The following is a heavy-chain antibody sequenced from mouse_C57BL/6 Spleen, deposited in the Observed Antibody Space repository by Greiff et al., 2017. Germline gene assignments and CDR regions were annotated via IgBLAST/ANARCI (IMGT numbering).Heavy chain of an antibody. J-gene: IGHJ1*03. Sequence: EVQLVESGGGLVQPGGSLKLSCAASGFTFSDYYMYWVRQTPEKRLEWVAYISNGGGSTYYPDTVKGRFTISRDNAKNTLYLQMSRLKSEDTAMYYCARLLLRQMYFDVWGTGTTVTVSS. D-gene: IGHD1-2*01. V-gene: IGHV5-12*01. CDR3: ARLLLRQMYFDV. CDR1: GFTFSDYY. CDR2: ISNGGGST.